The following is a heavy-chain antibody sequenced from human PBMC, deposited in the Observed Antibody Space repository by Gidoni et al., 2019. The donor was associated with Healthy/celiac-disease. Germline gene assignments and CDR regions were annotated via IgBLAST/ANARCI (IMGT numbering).Heavy chain of an antibody. D-gene: IGHD3-3*01. J-gene: IGHJ5*02. CDR3: ARAGRFLEWFEPNWFDP. Sequence: QVQLQESGPGLVKPSETLSLTCTVSGGSISSYYWSWIRQPPGKGLEWIGYIYYSGSTNYNPSLKSRVTISVDTSKNQFSLKLSSVTAADTAVYYCARAGRFLEWFEPNWFDPWGQGTLVTVSS. CDR2: IYYSGST. CDR1: GGSISSYY. V-gene: IGHV4-59*01.